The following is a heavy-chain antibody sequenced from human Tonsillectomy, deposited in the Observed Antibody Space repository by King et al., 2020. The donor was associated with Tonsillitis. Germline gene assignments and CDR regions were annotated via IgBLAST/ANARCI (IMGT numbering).Heavy chain of an antibody. V-gene: IGHV3-23*04. CDR1: EFTFSTYA. CDR3: AKDPVAGPEEPFDY. J-gene: IGHJ4*02. Sequence: VQLVESGGGLVQPGGSLRLSCAASEFTFSTYAMSWVRQAPGKGLEWVSVISDSGGSTYYADSVKGRFTISRDNSKNTLYLQMNSLRADDTAVYYCAKDPVAGPEEPFDYWGQGTLVTVSS. D-gene: IGHD6-19*01. CDR2: ISDSGGST.